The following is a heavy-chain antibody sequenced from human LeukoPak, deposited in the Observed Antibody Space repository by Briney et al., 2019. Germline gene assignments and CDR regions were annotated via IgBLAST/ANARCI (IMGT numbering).Heavy chain of an antibody. D-gene: IGHD3-10*01. CDR1: GGSISSGGYS. J-gene: IGHJ4*02. CDR3: ARGYYYGSGSYYTPFDY. CDR2: IYHSGST. Sequence: SETLSLTCAVSGGSISSGGYSWSWIRQPPGKGLEWIGYIYHSGSTYYNPSLKSRVTISVDRSKNQFSLKLSSVTAADTAVYYCARGYYYGSGSYYTPFDYWGQGTLVTVSS. V-gene: IGHV4-30-2*01.